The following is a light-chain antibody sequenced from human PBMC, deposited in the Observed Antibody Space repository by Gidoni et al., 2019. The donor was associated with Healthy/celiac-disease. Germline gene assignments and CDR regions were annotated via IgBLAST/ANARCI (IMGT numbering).Light chain of an antibody. J-gene: IGKJ2*02. Sequence: DIQMTQSPSSLSASVGDRVTITFQASQDIRNYLNWYQQKPGKAPKLLIYDASNLETGVPSRFSGSGSGTDFTFTISSLQPEDIATYYCQQYDNLPGTFGQGTKLEIK. CDR2: DAS. CDR1: QDIRNY. CDR3: QQYDNLPGT. V-gene: IGKV1-33*01.